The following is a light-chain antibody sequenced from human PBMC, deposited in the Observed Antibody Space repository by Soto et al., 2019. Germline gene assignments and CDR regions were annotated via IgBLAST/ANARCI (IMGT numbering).Light chain of an antibody. CDR3: GTWDSSLTAFV. CDR1: SSNIGNNY. V-gene: IGLV1-51*01. J-gene: IGLJ1*01. Sequence: QSVLTQPPSVSAAPGQRVTISCSGSSSNIGNNYVSWYQQLPGTAPKLLIYDNNKRPLGIPDRFSGSKSGTSATVGITGLQTGDEADYYCGTWDSSLTAFVFGTGTKLTVL. CDR2: DNN.